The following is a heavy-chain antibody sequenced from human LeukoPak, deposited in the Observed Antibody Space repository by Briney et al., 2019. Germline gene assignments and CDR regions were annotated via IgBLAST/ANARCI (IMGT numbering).Heavy chain of an antibody. V-gene: IGHV1-18*01. Sequence: GASVRVSCKASGYTFSIYGFSWVRQAPGQGLEWMGWISVYNGNTNYAQKFQGRVTMTTDTSTSTAHMELRSLRSDDTAVYYCARVKFGSYYYFDYWGQGTLVTVSS. CDR3: ARVKFGSYYYFDY. CDR1: GYTFSIYG. CDR2: ISVYNGNT. D-gene: IGHD1-26*01. J-gene: IGHJ4*02.